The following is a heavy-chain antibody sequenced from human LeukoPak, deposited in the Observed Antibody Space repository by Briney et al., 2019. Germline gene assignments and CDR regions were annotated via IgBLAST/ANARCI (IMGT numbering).Heavy chain of an antibody. CDR3: VKAGPYMSGCLLY. J-gene: IGHJ4*02. Sequence: PGGSLRLSCSASGFTYSTNSMHCVRQAPGKGLEFVSVISSNGGSTYYADSVKGRFTISRDNSKNTLYIQMSSLRAEDTAVYYCVKAGPYMSGCLLYWGQGTLVTVSS. V-gene: IGHV3-64*05. D-gene: IGHD6-19*01. CDR1: GFTYSTNS. CDR2: ISSNGGST.